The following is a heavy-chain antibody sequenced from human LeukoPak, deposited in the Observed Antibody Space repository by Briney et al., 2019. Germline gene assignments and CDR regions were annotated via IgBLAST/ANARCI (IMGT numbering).Heavy chain of an antibody. J-gene: IGHJ4*02. CDR1: GFTFSSYA. CDR3: ARDTWH. Sequence: PGGSLRLSCAASGFTFSSYAMHWVRQAPGKGLEWVAVISYDGSNKYYADSVKGRFTISRDNSKNTLYLQMNSLRAEDTAVYYCARDTWHWGQGTLVTVSS. V-gene: IGHV3-30-3*01. CDR2: ISYDGSNK. D-gene: IGHD3-16*01.